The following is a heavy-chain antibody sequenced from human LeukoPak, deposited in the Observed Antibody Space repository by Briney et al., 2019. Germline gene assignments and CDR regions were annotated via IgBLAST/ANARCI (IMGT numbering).Heavy chain of an antibody. D-gene: IGHD6-13*01. Sequence: SETLSLTCTVSGGSISSGGYYWSWIRQHPGKGLEWIGYIYYSGSTYYNPSLKSRVTISVDTSKNQFSLKLSSVTAADTAVYYCARDRPHSSSWYIDAFDIWGQGTMVTVSS. CDR2: IYYSGST. CDR3: ARDRPHSSSWYIDAFDI. CDR1: GGSISSGGYY. J-gene: IGHJ3*02. V-gene: IGHV4-31*03.